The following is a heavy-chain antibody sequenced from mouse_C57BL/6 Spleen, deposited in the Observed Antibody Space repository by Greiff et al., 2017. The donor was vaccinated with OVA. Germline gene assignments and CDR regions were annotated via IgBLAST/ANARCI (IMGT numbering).Heavy chain of an antibody. V-gene: IGHV3-6*01. Sequence: VQLKESGPGLVKPSQSLSLTCSVTGYSITSGYYWNWIRQFPGNKLEWMGYISYDGSNNYNPSLKNRISITRDTSKNQFFLKLNSVTTEDTATYYCAKEKDSSGSYAMDYWGQGTSVTVSS. D-gene: IGHD3-2*02. J-gene: IGHJ4*01. CDR3: AKEKDSSGSYAMDY. CDR2: ISYDGSN. CDR1: GYSITSGYY.